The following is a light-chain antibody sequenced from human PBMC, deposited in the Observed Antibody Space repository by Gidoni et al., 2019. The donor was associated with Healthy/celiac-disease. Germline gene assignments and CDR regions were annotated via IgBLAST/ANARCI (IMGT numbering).Light chain of an antibody. CDR2: AAS. CDR3: KQSYSTPRT. V-gene: IGKV1-39*01. J-gene: IGKJ4*02. Sequence: DIQITHSPSSLSASVGDRVTITCRASQSISSYLNWYQQKPGKAPKLLIYAASSLQSGVPSRFSGSGSGTDFTLTISSLQPEDFATNYCKQSYSTPRTFGGGTKVEIK. CDR1: QSISSY.